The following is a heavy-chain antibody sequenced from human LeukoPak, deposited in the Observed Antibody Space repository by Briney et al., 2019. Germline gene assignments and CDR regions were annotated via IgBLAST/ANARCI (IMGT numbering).Heavy chain of an antibody. V-gene: IGHV4-31*03. D-gene: IGHD3-22*01. CDR3: AGITMTVVRAFDI. CDR1: GGSISSGGYY. CDR2: ISYSGST. Sequence: PSETLSLTCTVSGGSISSGGYYWSWIRQHPGKGLEWIGYISYSGSTYYNPSLKSRVTISVDTSKNQFSLKLSSVTAADTAVYYCAGITMTVVRAFDIWGQGTMVTVSS. J-gene: IGHJ3*02.